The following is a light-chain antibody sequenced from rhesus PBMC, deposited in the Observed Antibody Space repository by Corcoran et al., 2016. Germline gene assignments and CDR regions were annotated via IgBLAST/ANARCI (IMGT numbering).Light chain of an antibody. CDR3: LQYSSSPFT. J-gene: IGKJ3*01. Sequence: DIQMTQSPSSLSASVGDTVTITCRASQSISSWLDWYQQKPGNAPKLLIYKASSLHSGVPSRFSGSGAGTDFTLPISSLQPEDFATYYCLQYSSSPFTFGPGTKLDLE. CDR1: QSISSW. CDR2: KAS. V-gene: IGKV1-22*01.